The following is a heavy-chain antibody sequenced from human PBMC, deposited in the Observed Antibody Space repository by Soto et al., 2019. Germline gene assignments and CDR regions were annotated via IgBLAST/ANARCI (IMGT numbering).Heavy chain of an antibody. CDR1: GGSISSGDYY. D-gene: IGHD3-10*01. J-gene: IGHJ2*01. CDR2: IYYSGST. CDR3: SRGWFGELGRYWYFDL. Sequence: QVQLQESGPGLVKPSQTLSLTCTVSGGSISSGDYYWSWIRQPPGKGLEWIGYIYYSGSTYYNPSLKSRVTISVDTSKNQFALKLSSVTAADTAVYYCSRGWFGELGRYWYFDLWGRGTLVTVSS. V-gene: IGHV4-30-4*01.